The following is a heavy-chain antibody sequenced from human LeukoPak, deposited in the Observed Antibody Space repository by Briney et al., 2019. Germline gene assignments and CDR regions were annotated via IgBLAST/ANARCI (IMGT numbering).Heavy chain of an antibody. J-gene: IGHJ4*02. CDR2: MNPNSGNT. D-gene: IGHD3-22*01. CDR3: ARIPYYDSSGYYFAY. V-gene: IGHV1-8*01. CDR1: GYTFTSYD. Sequence: ASVKVSCKASGYTFTSYDTNWVRQATGQGLEWMGWMNPNSGNTGYAQKFQGRVTMTRNTSISTAYMELSSLRSEDTAVYYCARIPYYDSSGYYFAYWGQGTLVTVSS.